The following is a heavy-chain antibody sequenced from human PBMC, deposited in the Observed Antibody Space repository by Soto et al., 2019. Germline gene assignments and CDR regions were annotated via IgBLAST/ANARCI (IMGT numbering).Heavy chain of an antibody. CDR1: GFTFSSYG. CDR3: AKPTFSPSTVVTTRIDY. D-gene: IGHD2-21*02. CDR2: LSYDGSKK. Sequence: QVQLVESGGGVVQPGRSLRLSCAASGFTFSSYGMDWVRQAPGKGLEWVAVLSYDGSKKYYADSVKGRFTISRDNSKNTLYLQMDSLRPEDTAVYYCAKPTFSPSTVVTTRIDYWGQGTLVTVSS. V-gene: IGHV3-30*18. J-gene: IGHJ4*02.